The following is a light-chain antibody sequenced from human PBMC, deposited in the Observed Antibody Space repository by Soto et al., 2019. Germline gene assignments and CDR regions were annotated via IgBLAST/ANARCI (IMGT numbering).Light chain of an antibody. J-gene: IGLJ3*02. CDR3: QTWGTGIGV. CDR2: VNSDGSH. CDR1: SGHSSYA. Sequence: QPVLTQSPSASASLGASVKLTCTLSSGHSSYAIAWHQQQPEKGPRYLMKVNSDGSHTKGDGIPDRFSGSSSGAERYLTISSLQSEDEADYYCQTWGTGIGVFGGGTKVTVL. V-gene: IGLV4-69*01.